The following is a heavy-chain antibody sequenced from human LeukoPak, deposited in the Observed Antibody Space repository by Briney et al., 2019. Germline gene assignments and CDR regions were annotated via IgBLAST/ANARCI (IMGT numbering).Heavy chain of an antibody. V-gene: IGHV3-23*01. Sequence: GGSLRLSCAASGFTFTNYAYGMSWVRQAPGKGLEWVSVFSGSDSSTYYADSVKGRFTISRDNSKNTLYLQMNSLRGEDTAIYYCAKVTLTGNSGRGYFDYWGQGSLVTVSS. J-gene: IGHJ4*02. D-gene: IGHD3-10*01. CDR1: GFTFTNYA. CDR3: AKVTLTGNSGRGYFDY. CDR2: FSGSDSST.